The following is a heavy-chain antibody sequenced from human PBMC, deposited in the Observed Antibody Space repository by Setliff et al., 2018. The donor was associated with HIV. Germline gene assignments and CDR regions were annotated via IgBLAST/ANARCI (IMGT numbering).Heavy chain of an antibody. CDR3: AREQYHFVVDYYYYYGMDV. V-gene: IGHV4-61*10. D-gene: IGHD2-15*01. Sequence: SETLSLTCTVSGGSISSGSYYWSWIRQPAGKGLEWIGYIFYTGSTNYNPSLKSRVTISVDTSKNQFSLNLNSVTAADAAVYYCAREQYHFVVDYYYYYGMDVWGQGNTVTVSS. CDR1: GGSISSGSYY. J-gene: IGHJ6*02. CDR2: IFYTGST.